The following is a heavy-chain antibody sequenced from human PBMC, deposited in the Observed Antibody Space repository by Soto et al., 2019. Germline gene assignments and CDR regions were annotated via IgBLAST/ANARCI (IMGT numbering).Heavy chain of an antibody. CDR1: GFTFSNYW. D-gene: IGHD3-22*01. CDR2: IKQDGSEK. V-gene: IGHV3-7*01. J-gene: IGHJ3*02. CDR3: ASFLTRWYYYDSSGYGAFDI. Sequence: GGSLRISCAASGFTFSNYWMSWVRQAPGKGLEWVANIKQDGSEKFYVGSVKGRFTISRDNARNSLYLQMNSLRVEDTAVYYCASFLTRWYYYDSSGYGAFDIWGQGTLVTVSS.